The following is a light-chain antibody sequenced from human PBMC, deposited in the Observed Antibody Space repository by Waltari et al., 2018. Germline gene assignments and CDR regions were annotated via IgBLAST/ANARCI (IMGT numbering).Light chain of an antibody. Sequence: DIVMTQSPESLAVSLGEKATINCKSSQSVLYSSNNKNQLAWYQQKPGQPPKLLLYWASTRESGVPDRFSGSGSETDFTLTISSLQAEDVAVYYCHQYYSTPFTFGQGTKLEIK. CDR3: HQYYSTPFT. V-gene: IGKV4-1*01. CDR2: WAS. J-gene: IGKJ2*01. CDR1: QSVLYSSNNKNQ.